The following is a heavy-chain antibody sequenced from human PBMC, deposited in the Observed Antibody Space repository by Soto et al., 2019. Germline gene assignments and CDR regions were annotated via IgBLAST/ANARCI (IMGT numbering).Heavy chain of an antibody. V-gene: IGHV3-30*18. J-gene: IGHJ4*02. CDR3: AKEDQDPYEGSGYWVY. CDR1: GFTFSSYG. CDR2: ISYDGSNK. Sequence: QVQLVESGGGVVQPGRSLRLSCAASGFTFSSYGMHWVRQAPGKGLEWVAVISYDGSNKYYADSVKGRFTISRDNSKNTLYLQMNSLRAEDTAVYYCAKEDQDPYEGSGYWVYWGQGTLVTVSS. D-gene: IGHD3-3*01.